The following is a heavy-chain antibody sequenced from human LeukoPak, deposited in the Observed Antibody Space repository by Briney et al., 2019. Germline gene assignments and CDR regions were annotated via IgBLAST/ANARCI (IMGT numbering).Heavy chain of an antibody. J-gene: IGHJ4*02. Sequence: QGGGSLRLACAASGFTFSGYWMHWVRQAQGKGLVWVSRIKSDGSYTSYADSVKGRFTISRDNAKNTLYLQMNSLRAEDTAVYYCARDVRGGYHDYWGQGTLVTVSS. CDR1: GFTFSGYW. CDR2: IKSDGSYT. D-gene: IGHD5-18*01. V-gene: IGHV3-74*01. CDR3: ARDVRGGYHDY.